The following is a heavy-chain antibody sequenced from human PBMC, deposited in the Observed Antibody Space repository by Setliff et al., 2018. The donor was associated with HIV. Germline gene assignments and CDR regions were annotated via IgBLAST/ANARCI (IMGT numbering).Heavy chain of an antibody. J-gene: IGHJ3*02. CDR3: AREGDGAVAGGDDAFDI. V-gene: IGHV4-34*01. D-gene: IGHD6-19*01. CDR2: INHSGST. Sequence: KTSETLSLTCAVYGGSFSGNYWSWIRQPPGKGLEWIGEINHSGSTNYNPSLKSRVTISIDTSKNQISLKLSSVTAADTAVYYCAREGDGAVAGGDDAFDIWGQGTMVTVSS. CDR1: GGSFSGNY.